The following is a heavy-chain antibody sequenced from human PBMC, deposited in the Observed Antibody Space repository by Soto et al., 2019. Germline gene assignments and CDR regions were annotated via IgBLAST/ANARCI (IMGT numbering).Heavy chain of an antibody. CDR1: GFTFSSYG. J-gene: IGHJ6*02. CDR2: ISYDGSNK. CDR3: AKPLPAGWYYYGVDV. V-gene: IGHV3-30*18. Sequence: GGSLRLSCAASGFTFSSYGMHWVRQAPGKGLEWVAVISYDGSNKYYADSVKGRFTISRDNSKNTLYLQMNSLRAEDTAVYYCAKPLPAGWYYYGVDVWGQGTTVTVSS.